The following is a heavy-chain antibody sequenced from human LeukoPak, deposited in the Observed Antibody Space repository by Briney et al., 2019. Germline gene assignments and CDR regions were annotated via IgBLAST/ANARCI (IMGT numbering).Heavy chain of an antibody. D-gene: IGHD4-17*01. CDR1: GFTVSSNY. Sequence: GGSLRLSCAASGFTVSSNYMSWVRQAPGKGLEWVSVIYSGGSTYYADSVKGRFTISRDNSKDTLYLQMNSLRAEDTAVYYCARVDYGDYGFDYWGQGTLVTVSS. V-gene: IGHV3-66*01. CDR3: ARVDYGDYGFDY. CDR2: IYSGGST. J-gene: IGHJ4*02.